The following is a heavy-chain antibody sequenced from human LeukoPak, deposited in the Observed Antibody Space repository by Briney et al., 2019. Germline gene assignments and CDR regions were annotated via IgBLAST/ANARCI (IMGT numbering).Heavy chain of an antibody. V-gene: IGHV4-61*02. J-gene: IGHJ5*02. D-gene: IGHD5/OR15-5a*01. CDR2: VYASGNT. CDR3: ARVLEVSSTLDP. CDR1: GGSISSGSYY. Sequence: SQTLSLTCTVSGGSISSGSYYWSWIRQPAGKGLEWIGRVYASGNTNYNPSLKSRITISIDTSQSQFSLMLSSVTAADTAVYYCARVLEVSSTLDPWGQGTLVTVSS.